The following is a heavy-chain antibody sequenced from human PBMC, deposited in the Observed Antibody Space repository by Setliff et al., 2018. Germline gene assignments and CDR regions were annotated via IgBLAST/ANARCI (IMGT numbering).Heavy chain of an antibody. CDR1: GGSIISSTYN. Sequence: SETLSLTCSVSGGSIISSTYNWGWIRQTPGKGLEWIVYIYYSGNTNYNPSLKRRVTITVDTSKNQFSLKLSSVTAADTAVYFCATGYYNFLRGYYTPYYFDYWGQGTLVTVSS. J-gene: IGHJ4*02. CDR2: IYYSGNT. D-gene: IGHD3-3*01. CDR3: ATGYYNFLRGYYTPYYFDY. V-gene: IGHV4-61*05.